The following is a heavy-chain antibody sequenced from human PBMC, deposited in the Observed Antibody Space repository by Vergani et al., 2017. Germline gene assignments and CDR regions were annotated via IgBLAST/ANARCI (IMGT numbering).Heavy chain of an antibody. V-gene: IGHV3-30*18. CDR2: ISYDGSNK. CDR1: GFTFSSYG. Sequence: QVQLVESGGGVVQPGRSLRLSCAASGFTFSSYGMHWVRQAPGKGLEWVAVISYDGSNKYYADSVKGRFTISRDNSKNTLYLQMNSLRAEDTAVYYCAKDPGRHMIVGGDYYYYGMDVWGQGTTVTVSS. D-gene: IGHD3-22*01. CDR3: AKDPGRHMIVGGDYYYYGMDV. J-gene: IGHJ6*02.